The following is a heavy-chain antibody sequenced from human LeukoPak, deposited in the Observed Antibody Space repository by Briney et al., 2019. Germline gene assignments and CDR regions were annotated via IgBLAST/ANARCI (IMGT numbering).Heavy chain of an antibody. CDR2: IHYSGST. D-gene: IGHD6-19*01. CDR3: ARYSSGWYYFDY. CDR1: GDSIISYY. Sequence: SETLSLTCTVSGDSIISYYWSWIRQPPGKGLEWIGNIHYSGSTNYNPSLKSRVTISVDTSKNQFSLRLSSVTAADTAVYYCARYSSGWYYFDYWGQGTLVTVSS. J-gene: IGHJ4*02. V-gene: IGHV4-59*08.